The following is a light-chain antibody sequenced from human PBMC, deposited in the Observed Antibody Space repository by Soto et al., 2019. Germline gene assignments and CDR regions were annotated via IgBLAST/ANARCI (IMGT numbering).Light chain of an antibody. Sequence: DIQMTQSPSSLSASVGDRVTITCQASQDITNYVNWYFQKPGKPPKLLISAASNSETGVPSKFSGSGSGTHFTFTISSLQPEDIATYYCQQYHSLPLTFDGGTKVEIK. CDR2: AAS. V-gene: IGKV1-33*01. CDR1: QDITNY. J-gene: IGKJ4*01. CDR3: QQYHSLPLT.